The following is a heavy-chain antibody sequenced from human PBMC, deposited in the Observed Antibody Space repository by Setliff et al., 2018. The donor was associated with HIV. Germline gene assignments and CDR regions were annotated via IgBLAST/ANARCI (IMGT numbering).Heavy chain of an antibody. CDR3: AKDILCSGGSCKHFDS. J-gene: IGHJ4*02. D-gene: IGHD2-15*01. Sequence: GWSLRLSCAASGFTFSNYAMSWVRQAPGKGLEWVSTIIGGGGTTYYADSAKGRFTISRDNSKNTVYLHMNSLSAEDTAVYFCAKDILCSGGSCKHFDSWGQGTLVTVSS. CDR2: IIGGGGTT. V-gene: IGHV3-23*01. CDR1: GFTFSNYA.